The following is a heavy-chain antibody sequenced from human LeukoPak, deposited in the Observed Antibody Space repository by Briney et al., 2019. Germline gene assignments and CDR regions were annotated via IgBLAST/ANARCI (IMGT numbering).Heavy chain of an antibody. CDR3: ARGQSIAAAGALDY. J-gene: IGHJ4*02. V-gene: IGHV4-4*02. CDR2: IYHSGST. CDR1: GGSISSSNW. Sequence: PSETLSLTCAVSGGSISSSNWWSWVRQPPGKGLEWIGEIYHSGSTNYNPSLKSRVTISVDKSKNQFSLKLSSVTAADTAVYYCARGQSIAAAGALDYWGQGTLVTVSS. D-gene: IGHD6-13*01.